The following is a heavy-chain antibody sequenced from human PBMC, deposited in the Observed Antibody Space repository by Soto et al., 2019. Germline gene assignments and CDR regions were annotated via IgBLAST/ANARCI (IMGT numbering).Heavy chain of an antibody. V-gene: IGHV1-8*01. D-gene: IGHD5-12*01. CDR2: MNPNSGNT. Sequence: ASVKVSCKASGYTFTSYDINWVRQATGQGLEWMGWMNPNSGNTGYAQKFQGRVTMTRNTSISTAYMEMSSLKSEDTAVYYCGSARVGGYDNDYYFDYWGQGTLVTVSS. CDR1: GYTFTSYD. J-gene: IGHJ4*02. CDR3: GSARVGGYDNDYYFDY.